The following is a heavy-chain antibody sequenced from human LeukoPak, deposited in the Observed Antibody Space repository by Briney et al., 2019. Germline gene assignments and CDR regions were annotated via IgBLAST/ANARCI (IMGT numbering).Heavy chain of an antibody. Sequence: PGGSLRLSCAASGFTFSDYYMTWVRQAPGKGLEWLSYITNRGDTVFYADSVKGRFTISRDNAKNSLYLQMNSLRAEDTAVYYCARADSSGNWGQGTLVTVSS. D-gene: IGHD6-19*01. J-gene: IGHJ4*02. V-gene: IGHV3-11*04. CDR1: GFTFSDYY. CDR3: ARADSSGN. CDR2: ITNRGDTV.